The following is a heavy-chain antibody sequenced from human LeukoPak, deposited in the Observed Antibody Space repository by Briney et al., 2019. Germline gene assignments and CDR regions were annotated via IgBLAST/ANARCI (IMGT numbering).Heavy chain of an antibody. CDR2: ITSSSTYV. D-gene: IGHD5-18*01. V-gene: IGHV3-21*01. J-gene: IGHJ4*02. CDR3: ARDSSSTQQLWFVY. CDR1: GFTFSTYN. Sequence: GGSLRLSCAASGFTFSTYNMNWVRQAPGKGLEWVSAITSSSTYVYYADSVRGRFTISRDNAENSLYLQMNSLRAEDTAVYYCARDSSSTQQLWFVYWGQGTLVTVSS.